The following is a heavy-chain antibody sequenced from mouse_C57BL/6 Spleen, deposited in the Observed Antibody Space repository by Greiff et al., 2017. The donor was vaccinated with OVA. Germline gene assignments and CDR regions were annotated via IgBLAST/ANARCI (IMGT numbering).Heavy chain of an antibody. V-gene: IGHV1-80*01. J-gene: IGHJ3*01. D-gene: IGHD1-1*01. CDR1: GYAFSSYW. CDR2: IYPGDGDT. Sequence: VQLQQSGAELVKPGASVKISCKASGYAFSSYWMNWVKQRPGKGLEWIGQIYPGDGDTNYNGKFKGKATLTADKSSSTAYMQLSSLTSEDSAVYFCASPPYYGSSYWFAYWGQGTLVTVSA. CDR3: ASPPYYGSSYWFAY.